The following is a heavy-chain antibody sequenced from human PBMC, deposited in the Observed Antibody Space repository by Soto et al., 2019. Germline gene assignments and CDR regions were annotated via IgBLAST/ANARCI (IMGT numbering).Heavy chain of an antibody. CDR1: GYTFTSYA. V-gene: IGHV1-3*01. D-gene: IGHD2-2*01. J-gene: IGHJ6*02. CDR3: TRARAGVPAAMDYYYYYGMDV. Sequence: ASVKVSCKASGYTFTSYAMHWVRQAPGQRLEWMGWINAGNGNTKYSQKFQGRFTISRDDSKSIAYLQMNSLKTEDTAVYYCTRARAGVPAAMDYYYYYGMDVWGQGTTVTVSS. CDR2: INAGNGNT.